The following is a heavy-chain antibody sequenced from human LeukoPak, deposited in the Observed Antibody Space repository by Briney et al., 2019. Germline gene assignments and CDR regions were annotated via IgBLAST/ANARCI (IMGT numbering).Heavy chain of an antibody. D-gene: IGHD6-19*01. V-gene: IGHV1-69*06. CDR1: GGTFSTYA. J-gene: IGHJ6*02. Sequence: SVKVSCKASGGTFSTYAINWVRQAPGQGLEWMGRIIHVFGTANYAQKFQGRVTITADKSTNTAYMELTSLTSEDTAVFYCARGLSVAVAGTPTGNYGMDVWGQGTTVMVSS. CDR2: IIHVFGTA. CDR3: ARGLSVAVAGTPTGNYGMDV.